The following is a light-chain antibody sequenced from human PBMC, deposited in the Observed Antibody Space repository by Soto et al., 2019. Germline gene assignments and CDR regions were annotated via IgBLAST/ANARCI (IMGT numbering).Light chain of an antibody. Sequence: EIVMTQSPATLSVSPGDRATLSCRASQSVSSNLAWYQQKPGQSPRLLIYGASTRATGIPARFSGSGSGTEFTLTISSLQSEDFAVYYCLQYNNWWTFGQGTKVEIK. V-gene: IGKV3-15*01. CDR3: LQYNNWWT. CDR2: GAS. CDR1: QSVSSN. J-gene: IGKJ1*01.